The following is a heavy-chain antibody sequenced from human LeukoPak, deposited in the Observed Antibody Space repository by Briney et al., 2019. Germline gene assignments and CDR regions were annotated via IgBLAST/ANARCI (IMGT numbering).Heavy chain of an antibody. Sequence: SETLSLTCTVSGGSISSGGYYWSWIRQHPGKGLEWIGYIYYSGSTYYNPSLKSRVTISVVTSKNQFSLKLSSVTAADTAVYYCARGYDSSGYQIDYWGQGTLVTVSS. CDR3: ARGYDSSGYQIDY. CDR2: IYYSGST. CDR1: GGSISSGGYY. V-gene: IGHV4-31*03. D-gene: IGHD3-22*01. J-gene: IGHJ4*02.